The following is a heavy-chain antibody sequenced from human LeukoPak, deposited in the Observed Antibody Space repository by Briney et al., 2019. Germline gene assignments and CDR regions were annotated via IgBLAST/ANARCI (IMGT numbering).Heavy chain of an antibody. CDR2: IWYDGSNK. J-gene: IGHJ4*02. Sequence: GRSLRLSCAASGFTFGTYAMHWVRQAPGKGLEGVAVIWYDGSNKNYVDSVKGRFTIPRDNAKNSLYLQMNSLRDEDTAVYYCARVGSVWNFDCWGQGTLVTVSS. D-gene: IGHD6-19*01. CDR3: ARVGSVWNFDC. V-gene: IGHV3-33*01. CDR1: GFTFGTYA.